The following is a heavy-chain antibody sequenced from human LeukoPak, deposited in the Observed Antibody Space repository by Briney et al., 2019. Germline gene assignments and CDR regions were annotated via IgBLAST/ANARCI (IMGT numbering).Heavy chain of an antibody. V-gene: IGHV1-2*02. CDR1: GYTFTGYY. D-gene: IGHD6-13*01. CDR3: ATPSWYFYYYYYGMDV. Sequence: ASVKVSCKASGYTFTGYYMHWVRQAPGQGLEWMGWINPNSGGTNYAQKLQGRVTMTRDTSISTAYMELSRLRSDDTAVYYCATPSWYFYYYYYGMDVWGQGTTVTVSS. J-gene: IGHJ6*02. CDR2: INPNSGGT.